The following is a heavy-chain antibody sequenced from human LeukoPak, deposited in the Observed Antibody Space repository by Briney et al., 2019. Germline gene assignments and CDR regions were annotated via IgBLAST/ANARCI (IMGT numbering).Heavy chain of an antibody. J-gene: IGHJ6*02. Sequence: PSETLPLTCTVSGGSISSYYWSWIRQPPGKGLEWIGYIYYSGSTDYNPSLKSRVTISVDTSKKQFSLKLSSVTAADTAMYYCARGGRLGATDYYYYYGMDVWGQGTTVTVSS. CDR3: ARGGRLGATDYYYYYGMDV. D-gene: IGHD1-26*01. CDR2: IYYSGST. CDR1: GGSISSYY. V-gene: IGHV4-59*01.